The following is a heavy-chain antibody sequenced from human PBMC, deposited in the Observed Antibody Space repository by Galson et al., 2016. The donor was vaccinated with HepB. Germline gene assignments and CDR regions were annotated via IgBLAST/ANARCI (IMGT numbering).Heavy chain of an antibody. CDR3: ARHPGEVIVVVPGAPNWFDP. CDR2: MHYRGTA. V-gene: IGHV4-39*01. CDR1: GGSFRSSHYY. D-gene: IGHD2-2*01. J-gene: IGHJ5*02. Sequence: SETLSLTCTVSGGSFRSSHYYWGWIRQPPGKGLEWIGSMHYRGTAYYNPSLKSRVTISVDTSKNLLSLKLVSVTAADTAVYYCARHPGEVIVVVPGAPNWFDPWGQGTLVTVSS.